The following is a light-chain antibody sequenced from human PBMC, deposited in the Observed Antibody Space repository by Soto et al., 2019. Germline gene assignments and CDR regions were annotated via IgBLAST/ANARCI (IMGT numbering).Light chain of an antibody. J-gene: IGLJ2*01. Sequence: QSALTQPPSASGSPGQSVTISCTGTSSDIGAYNYVSWYQQHPGKAPKLIIYEVNKRPSGVPDRFSGSKSGNTASLTVSGLRAEDEADYSCSSFAGSNNFVIFGGGTKLTVL. CDR3: SSFAGSNNFVI. CDR2: EVN. CDR1: SSDIGAYNY. V-gene: IGLV2-8*01.